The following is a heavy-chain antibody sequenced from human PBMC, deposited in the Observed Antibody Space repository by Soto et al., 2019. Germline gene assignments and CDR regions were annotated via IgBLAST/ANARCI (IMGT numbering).Heavy chain of an antibody. CDR3: TKGYSENSGYHGDDAYAV. D-gene: IGHD3-22*01. V-gene: IGHV3-15*02. J-gene: IGHJ3*01. Sequence: EVQLVESGGALVRPGGSLRLSCAASGFTFTNAWMTWVRQAPGKWLEWGGRIMSRGSGETVHYAAPVKGRFTISRDDSKNTGYLQMNSLKTEDSALYFCTKGYSENSGYHGDDAYAVWGQGTMVTVSS. CDR1: GFTFTNAW. CDR2: IMSRGSGETV.